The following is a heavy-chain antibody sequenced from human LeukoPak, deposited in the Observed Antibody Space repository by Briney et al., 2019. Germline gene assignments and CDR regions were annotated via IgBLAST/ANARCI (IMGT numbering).Heavy chain of an antibody. D-gene: IGHD2-2*01. CDR2: INPNSGGT. V-gene: IGHV1-2*02. Sequence: ASVKVPCKASGYTFTGYYMHWVRQAPGQGLEWMGWINPNSGGTNYAQKFQGRVTMTRDTSISTAYMELSRLRSDDTAVYYCAREGCSSTSCYHYYYYYMDVWGKGTTVTASS. CDR1: GYTFTGYY. J-gene: IGHJ6*03. CDR3: AREGCSSTSCYHYYYYYMDV.